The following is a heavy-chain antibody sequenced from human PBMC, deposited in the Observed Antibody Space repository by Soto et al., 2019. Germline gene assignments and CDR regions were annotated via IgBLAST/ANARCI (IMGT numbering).Heavy chain of an antibody. CDR3: ARDHRIAAAGTPNEGGQTKYYYYMDV. D-gene: IGHD6-13*01. CDR2: IYSGGST. J-gene: IGHJ6*03. Sequence: GGSLRLSCAASGFTVSSNYMSWVRQAPGKGLEWVSVIYSGGSTYYADSVKGRFTISRDNSKNTLYLQMNSLRAEDTAVYYCARDHRIAAAGTPNEGGQTKYYYYMDVWGKGTTVTVSS. V-gene: IGHV3-66*01. CDR1: GFTVSSNY.